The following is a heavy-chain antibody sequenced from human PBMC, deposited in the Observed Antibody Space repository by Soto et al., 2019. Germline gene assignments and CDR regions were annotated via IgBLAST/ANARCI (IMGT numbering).Heavy chain of an antibody. Sequence: PGGSLRLSXAASGFTFSSYAMSWVRQAPGKGLEWVSGISGSGGSTHYADSVQGRFTISRDNSKNTLYLQMNSLRAEDTAVYYCAKDPSLRCFDYWGQGTLVTVSS. V-gene: IGHV3-23*01. CDR1: GFTFSSYA. J-gene: IGHJ4*02. CDR2: ISGSGGST. CDR3: AKDPSLRCFDY. D-gene: IGHD4-17*01.